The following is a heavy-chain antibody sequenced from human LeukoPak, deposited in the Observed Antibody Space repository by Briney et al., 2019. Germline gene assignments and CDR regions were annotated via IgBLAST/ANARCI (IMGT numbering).Heavy chain of an antibody. CDR3: ARHGGGGESSPRVFDY. CDR2: ISYSGST. CDR1: GGSLSLYF. D-gene: IGHD3-10*01. Sequence: PSETLSLSCTVSGGSLSLYFGSWVRQPPGKGLEWIGYISYSGSTNYNPSLHSRGTISVDTPKTQFSLKLSSVPAADTAMYYCARHGGGGESSPRVFDYWGRGTLVTVSS. V-gene: IGHV4-59*08. J-gene: IGHJ4*02.